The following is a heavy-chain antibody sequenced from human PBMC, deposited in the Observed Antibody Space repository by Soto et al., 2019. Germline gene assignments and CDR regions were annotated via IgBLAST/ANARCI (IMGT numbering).Heavy chain of an antibody. V-gene: IGHV3-48*03. Sequence: GESLKISCAASGFTFSTLEMNWVRQAPGKGLEWVSYITSRGDTQYYADSVKGRFTISRDNARNSLYLQMNSLRREDTAVYYCATTLPYCRNGVCHRDWGQGTQVTVSS. CDR1: GFTFSTLE. J-gene: IGHJ4*02. D-gene: IGHD2-8*01. CDR3: ATTLPYCRNGVCHRD. CDR2: ITSRGDTQ.